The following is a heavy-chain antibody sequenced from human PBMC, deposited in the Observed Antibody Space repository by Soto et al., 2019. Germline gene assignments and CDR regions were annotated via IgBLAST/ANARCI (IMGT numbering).Heavy chain of an antibody. CDR2: TYYRSKWSY. D-gene: IGHD3-3*02. CDR1: GDSVSRNGVA. V-gene: IGHV6-1*01. Sequence: SQTLSLTCAISGDSVSRNGVAWNWIRQSPSRGLEWLGRTYYRSKWSYDYAVSLKSRITINPDTSKSQFSLQLNSVTPDDTAVYYCVRGQHSAVDCWGQGNLVTVSS. CDR3: VRGQHSAVDC. J-gene: IGHJ4*02.